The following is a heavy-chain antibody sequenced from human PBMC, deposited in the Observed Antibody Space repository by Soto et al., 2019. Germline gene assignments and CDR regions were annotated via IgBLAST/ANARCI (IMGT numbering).Heavy chain of an antibody. Sequence: GGSLRLSCAASGFTFSSYGMHWVRQAPGKGLEWVAVIPYDGSNKYYADSVKGRFTISRDNSKNTLYLQMNSLRAEDTAVYYCAKPNQGRDYDFWSGYYSRYGMDVWGQGTTVTVSS. CDR3: AKPNQGRDYDFWSGYYSRYGMDV. V-gene: IGHV3-30*18. J-gene: IGHJ6*02. CDR1: GFTFSSYG. CDR2: IPYDGSNK. D-gene: IGHD3-3*01.